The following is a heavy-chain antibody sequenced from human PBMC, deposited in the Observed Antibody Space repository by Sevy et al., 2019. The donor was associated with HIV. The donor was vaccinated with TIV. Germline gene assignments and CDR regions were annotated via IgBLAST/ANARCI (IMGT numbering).Heavy chain of an antibody. Sequence: GGSLRLSCVGSGITFSYYSMNWVRQAPGKGLEWVSSISSSSSNIYYADSVKGGFTISRDNAKKSLYLQMNSLRAEATAVSYCARDRDGSGSSGGYGMDVWGQGTTVTVSS. CDR2: ISSSSSNI. V-gene: IGHV3-21*04. J-gene: IGHJ6*02. CDR3: ARDRDGSGSSGGYGMDV. D-gene: IGHD3-10*01. CDR1: GITFSYYS.